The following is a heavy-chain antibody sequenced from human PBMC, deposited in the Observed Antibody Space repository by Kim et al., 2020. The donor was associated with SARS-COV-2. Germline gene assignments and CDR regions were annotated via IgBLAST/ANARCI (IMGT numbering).Heavy chain of an antibody. Sequence: SETLSLTCTVSGGSISSGDYYWSWIRQPPGKGLEWIGYIYYSGSTYYNPSLKSRVTISVDTSKNQFSLKLSSVTAADTAVYYCARTPQYYYDSSGYYPYYFDYWGQGTLVTVSS. CDR3: ARTPQYYYDSSGYYPYYFDY. CDR1: GGSISSGDYY. J-gene: IGHJ4*02. V-gene: IGHV4-30-4*01. CDR2: IYYSGST. D-gene: IGHD3-22*01.